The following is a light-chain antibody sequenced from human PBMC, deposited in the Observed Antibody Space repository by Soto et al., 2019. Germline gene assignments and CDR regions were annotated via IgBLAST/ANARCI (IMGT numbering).Light chain of an antibody. CDR2: DVS. V-gene: IGKV3-20*01. Sequence: EIVLTQSPGTLSLSPGERATLSCRSSQSVSSNYLAWYQQKPDQAPRLVIYDVSGRATGIPDRFSGSGSGTDFTLTISRLEPEDSAVYYYQQYGRSPTFGQGTKVEIK. CDR1: QSVSSNY. CDR3: QQYGRSPT. J-gene: IGKJ1*01.